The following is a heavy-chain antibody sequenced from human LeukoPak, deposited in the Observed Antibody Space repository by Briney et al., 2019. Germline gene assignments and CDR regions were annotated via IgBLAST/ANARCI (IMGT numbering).Heavy chain of an antibody. V-gene: IGHV3-30-3*01. Sequence: PGGSLRLSCAASGFTFSSYAMHWVRQAPDKGLEWVAVISYDGSNKYYADSVKGRFTISRDNSKNTLYLQMNSPRAEDTAVYYCARGGTYSSSSPGGYWGQGTLVTVSS. J-gene: IGHJ4*02. CDR3: ARGGTYSSSSPGGY. D-gene: IGHD6-6*01. CDR1: GFTFSSYA. CDR2: ISYDGSNK.